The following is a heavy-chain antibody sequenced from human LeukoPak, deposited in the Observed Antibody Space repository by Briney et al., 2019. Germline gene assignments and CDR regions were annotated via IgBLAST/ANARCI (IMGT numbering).Heavy chain of an antibody. CDR2: ISCDGSNK. CDR3: ARDGNSRDHDY. J-gene: IGHJ4*02. D-gene: IGHD1-26*01. CDR1: GFTFSSYA. Sequence: GRSLRLSCAASGFTFSSYAMHWVRQAPGKGLEWVAVISCDGSNKYYADSVKGRFTISRDNSKNTLYLQMNSLRAEDTAVYYCARDGNSRDHDYWGQGTLVTVSS. V-gene: IGHV3-30-3*01.